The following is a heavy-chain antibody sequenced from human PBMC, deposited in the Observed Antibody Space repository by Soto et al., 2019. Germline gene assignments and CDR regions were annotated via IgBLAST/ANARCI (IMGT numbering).Heavy chain of an antibody. V-gene: IGHV3-74*01. CDR2: ITNDGSAT. D-gene: IGHD6-19*01. CDR1: GFTFSSYY. J-gene: IGHJ4*02. Sequence: GGSLRLSCEASGFTFSSYYMHWVRQAPGKGLVWVSEITNDGSATNHADSVKGRFIISRDNAKNTLYLRMSSLRVEDTAVYYCVRGSSGWHGIDYWGQGALVTVSS. CDR3: VRGSSGWHGIDY.